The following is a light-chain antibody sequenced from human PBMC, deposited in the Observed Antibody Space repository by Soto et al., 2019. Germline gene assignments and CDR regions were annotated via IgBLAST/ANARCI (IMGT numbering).Light chain of an antibody. CDR3: QQYNSYPWP. CDR1: QSISSW. CDR2: DAS. Sequence: DIQMTQSPSTLSASVGDRVTITCRASQSISSWLAWYQQKPGKAPKLLIYDASSLESGVPSRFSGSGSGTEFTLTIRSLQPDDFATYYCQQYNSYPWPFGQGTKVEIK. V-gene: IGKV1-5*01. J-gene: IGKJ1*01.